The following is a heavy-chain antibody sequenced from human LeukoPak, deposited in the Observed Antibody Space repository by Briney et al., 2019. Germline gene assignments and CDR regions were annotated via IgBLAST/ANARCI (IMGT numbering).Heavy chain of an antibody. CDR2: ASYRSKWYY. Sequence: SQTLSLTCAISGDSVSRNSAAWHWIRQSPSRGLDWLARASYRSKWYYDYAVSVKSRMSINTDTSKNPFTLQLNSVIPEHTAVYYCVGCSGGSCHSGAFEIWGQGTMVTVSS. D-gene: IGHD2-15*01. CDR3: VGCSGGSCHSGAFEI. CDR1: GDSVSRNSAA. V-gene: IGHV6-1*01. J-gene: IGHJ3*02.